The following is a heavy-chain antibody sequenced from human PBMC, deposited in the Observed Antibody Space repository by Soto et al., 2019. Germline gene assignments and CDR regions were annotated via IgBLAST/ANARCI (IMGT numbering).Heavy chain of an antibody. CDR3: ARDPIWTYTWNYARLNYLDP. CDR1: GGTSSSYA. CDR2: IIPIFGTA. V-gene: IGHV1-69*13. D-gene: IGHD1-7*01. J-gene: IGHJ5*02. Sequence: VKVSCKASGGTSSSYAISWVRQAPGQGLEWMGGIIPIFGTANYAQKFQGRVTITADKSTSTAYMELSSLRSEDTAVYYCARDPIWTYTWNYARLNYLDPWGQGTLVTVSS.